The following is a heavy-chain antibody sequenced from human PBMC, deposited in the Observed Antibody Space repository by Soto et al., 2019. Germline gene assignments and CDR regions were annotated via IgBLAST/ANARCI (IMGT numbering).Heavy chain of an antibody. CDR1: GFTFSNYW. V-gene: IGHV3-74*02. CDR3: ARGDCVGGTCYSLACSFYYYMDV. CDR2: INSDGSVS. D-gene: IGHD2-15*01. J-gene: IGHJ6*03. Sequence: EVQLVESGGGLGQPGGSLRLSCAASGFTFSNYWMYWVRQAPGKGLEWVSRINSDGSVSSHADSVRGRLTISRDNVKNTLYLHMDSLRAEDTAVYFCARGDCVGGTCYSLACSFYYYMDVWGKGTTVTVFS.